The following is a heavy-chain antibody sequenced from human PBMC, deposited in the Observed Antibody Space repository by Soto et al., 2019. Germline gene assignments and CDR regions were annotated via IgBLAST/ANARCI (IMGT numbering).Heavy chain of an antibody. Sequence: EVQLLESGGGLVQPGGSLRLSCAASGFTFSSYAMSWVRQAPGKGLEWVSAISGSGGSTYYADSVKGRFTISSDNSKNTLYLQMNSLRAEDTAVYYCAKLSDGYSGVIDYWGQGTLVTVSS. CDR2: ISGSGGST. J-gene: IGHJ4*02. CDR3: AKLSDGYSGVIDY. V-gene: IGHV3-23*01. CDR1: GFTFSSYA. D-gene: IGHD2-2*03.